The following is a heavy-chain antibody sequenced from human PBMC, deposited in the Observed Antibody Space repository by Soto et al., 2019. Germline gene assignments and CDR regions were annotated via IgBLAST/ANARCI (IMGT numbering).Heavy chain of an antibody. V-gene: IGHV3-23*01. D-gene: IGHD2-2*01. CDR2: ISGSGGST. CDR1: GFTFSSYA. CDR3: AKARRVVVPAAIFDY. J-gene: IGHJ4*02. Sequence: GALRLSCAASGFTFSSYAMSWVRQAPGKGLEWVSAISGSGGSTYYADSVKGRFTISRDNSKNTLYLQMNSLRAEDTAVYYCAKARRVVVPAAIFDYWGQGTLVTVSS.